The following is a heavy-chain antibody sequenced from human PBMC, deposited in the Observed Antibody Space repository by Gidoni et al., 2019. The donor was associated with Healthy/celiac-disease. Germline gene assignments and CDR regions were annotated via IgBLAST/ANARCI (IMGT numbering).Heavy chain of an antibody. V-gene: IGHV4-38-2*02. CDR1: GYSISSGYY. CDR3: ARGLGATNWFDP. CDR2: IYHSGST. Sequence: VQLQESGPGLVQPSEPLSLTCTVSGYSISSGYYWGWIRQPPGKGLEWIGSIYHSGSTYYNPSLKSRVTISVDTSKNQFSLKLSSVTAADTAVYYCARGLGATNWFDPWGQGTLVTVSS. D-gene: IGHD3-16*01. J-gene: IGHJ5*02.